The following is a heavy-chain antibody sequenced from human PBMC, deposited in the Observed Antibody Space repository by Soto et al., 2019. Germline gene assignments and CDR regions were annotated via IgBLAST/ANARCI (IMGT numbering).Heavy chain of an antibody. CDR3: AKNSEATSRVGYDY. J-gene: IGHJ4*02. CDR1: GCTFATYT. Sequence: VQLLESVGDLVQHGGYLRLSCAASGCTFATYTMSWVRQTPGKGLEWVSAITGSGDRTYYADPVKGRFTMSRDNSKNTVYLQMSSLRAEDTDVYYCAKNSEATSRVGYDYWGQGTLVTVSS. V-gene: IGHV3-23*01. D-gene: IGHD1-26*01. CDR2: ITGSGDRT.